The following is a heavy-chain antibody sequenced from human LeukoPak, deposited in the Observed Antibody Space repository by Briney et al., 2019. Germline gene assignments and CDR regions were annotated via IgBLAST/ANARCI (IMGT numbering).Heavy chain of an antibody. J-gene: IGHJ6*02. CDR1: GFTFNYAW. D-gene: IGHD1-7*01. CDR3: TTDEDWNYARKDV. Sequence: GGSLRLSCAASGFTFNYAWMSWVRQVPGKGLEWVGQTVSEIDGGTADYATPVKGRFTISRDDSKSTLYLQMNSLKIEDTAVYYCTTDEDWNYARKDVWGQGATVIVSS. CDR2: TVSEIDGGTA. V-gene: IGHV3-15*04.